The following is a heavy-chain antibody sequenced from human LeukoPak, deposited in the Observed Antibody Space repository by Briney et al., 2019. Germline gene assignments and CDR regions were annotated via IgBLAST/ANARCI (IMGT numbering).Heavy chain of an antibody. V-gene: IGHV3-30*04. D-gene: IGHD6-13*01. Sequence: GGSLRLSCAASGFTFSSYAMHWVRQAPGKGPEWVAVISYDGSNKYYADSVKGRFTISRDNSKNTLYLQMNSLRAEDTAVYYCARSPYSSSWYGAFDIWGQGTMVTVSS. CDR2: ISYDGSNK. CDR1: GFTFSSYA. CDR3: ARSPYSSSWYGAFDI. J-gene: IGHJ3*02.